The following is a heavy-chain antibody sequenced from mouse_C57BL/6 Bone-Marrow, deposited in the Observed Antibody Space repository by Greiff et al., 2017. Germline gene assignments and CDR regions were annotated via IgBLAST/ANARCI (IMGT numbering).Heavy chain of an antibody. CDR2: IRNKANNHAT. V-gene: IGHV6-6*01. D-gene: IGHD4-1*02. CDR1: GFTFSDAW. J-gene: IGHJ2*01. Sequence: EVQLVESGGGLVQPGGSMKLSCAASGFTFSDAWMDWVRQSPEKGLEWVAEIRNKANNHATYYAESVKGRFTISRDDSKSSVYLQLNSLRAEGTGIYYCTTTGLYYFDYWGQGTTLTVSS. CDR3: TTTGLYYFDY.